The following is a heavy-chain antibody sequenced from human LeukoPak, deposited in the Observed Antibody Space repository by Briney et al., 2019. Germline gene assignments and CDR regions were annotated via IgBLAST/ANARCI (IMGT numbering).Heavy chain of an antibody. CDR1: GGSISSYY. D-gene: IGHD6-13*01. Sequence: PSETLSLTCTVSGGSISSYYWSWIRQPPGKGLEWIGYIYYSGSTNYNPSLKSRVTISVDTSKNQFSLKLSSVTAADTAVYYCAREGGAAAGFDYWGQGTLVTVSS. V-gene: IGHV4-59*01. J-gene: IGHJ4*02. CDR2: IYYSGST. CDR3: AREGGAAAGFDY.